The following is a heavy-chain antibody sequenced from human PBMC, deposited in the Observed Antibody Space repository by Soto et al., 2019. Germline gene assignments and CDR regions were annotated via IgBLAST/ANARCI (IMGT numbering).Heavy chain of an antibody. CDR3: ARVLLWFGELPHYYYYYGMDV. CDR2: IYYSGST. D-gene: IGHD3-10*01. V-gene: IGHV4-30-4*01. CDR1: GGSISSGDYY. Sequence: LSLTCTVSGGSISSGDYYWSWIRQPPGKGLEWIGYIYYSGSTYYNPSLKSRVTISVDTSKNQFSLKLSSVTAADTAVYYCARVLLWFGELPHYYYYYGMDVWGQGTTVTVSS. J-gene: IGHJ6*02.